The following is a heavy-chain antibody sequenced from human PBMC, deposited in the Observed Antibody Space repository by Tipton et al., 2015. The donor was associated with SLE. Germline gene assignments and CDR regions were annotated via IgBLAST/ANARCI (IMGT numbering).Heavy chain of an antibody. Sequence: TLSLTCGVYGGSFSGYYWSWIRQPPGKGLEWIGEINHSGSTNYNPSLKSRVTISVDTSKNQFTLKLSSVTAADTAVYYCARSSYDSSGYPGYWGQGTLVTVSS. CDR1: GGSFSGYY. CDR3: ARSSYDSSGYPGY. D-gene: IGHD3-22*01. CDR2: INHSGST. J-gene: IGHJ4*02. V-gene: IGHV4-34*01.